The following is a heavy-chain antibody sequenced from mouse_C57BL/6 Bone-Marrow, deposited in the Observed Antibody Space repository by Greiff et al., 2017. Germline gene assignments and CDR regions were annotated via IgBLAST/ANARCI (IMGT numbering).Heavy chain of an antibody. V-gene: IGHV1-72*01. CDR2: IDPNSGGT. CDR1: GYTFTSYW. CDR3: ARGVYGSSYGMDY. Sequence: QVQLQQPGAELVKPGASVKLSCKASGYTFTSYWMHWVKQKPGRGLEWIGRIDPNSGGTKYNEKFKSKDTLTVDKPSSTAYMHISSLTSDDSAVYYCARGVYGSSYGMDYWGQGTTLTVSS. D-gene: IGHD1-1*01. J-gene: IGHJ2*01.